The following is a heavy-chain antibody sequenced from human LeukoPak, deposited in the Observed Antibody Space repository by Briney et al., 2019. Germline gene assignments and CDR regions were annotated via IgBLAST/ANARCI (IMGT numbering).Heavy chain of an antibody. J-gene: IGHJ4*02. CDR2: IDWKGEKM. CDR3: AKDWREFRTDEPWLDY. Sequence: GGSLRLSCAASGFNFHDYAMHWVRQGPGKGLEWVSGIDWKGEKMRYGDSVKGRFTISRDNTKNIVYLQMNSLKPEDTAFYFCAKDWREFRTDEPWLDYWGQGILVTVSS. D-gene: IGHD3-10*01. V-gene: IGHV3-9*01. CDR1: GFNFHDYA.